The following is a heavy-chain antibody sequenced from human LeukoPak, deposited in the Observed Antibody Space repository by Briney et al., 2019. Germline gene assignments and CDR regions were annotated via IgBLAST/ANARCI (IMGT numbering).Heavy chain of an antibody. Sequence: SETLSLTCAVYGGPFSGDYWSWIRQPPGKTLEWIGEINHSGSTNYNPSLKSRVTISVDTSKNQFSLKLSSVTAADTAVYYCAIRKYYDILTGYRKIPTSGFDPWGQGTLVTVSS. CDR3: AIRKYYDILTGYRKIPTSGFDP. CDR2: INHSGST. V-gene: IGHV4-34*01. D-gene: IGHD3-9*01. CDR1: GGPFSGDY. J-gene: IGHJ5*02.